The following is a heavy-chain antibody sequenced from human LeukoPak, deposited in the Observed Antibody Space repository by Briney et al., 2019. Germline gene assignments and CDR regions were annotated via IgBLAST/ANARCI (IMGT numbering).Heavy chain of an antibody. D-gene: IGHD2-2*01. CDR3: ARDVSVPAAIRYYYYAMDV. CDR2: INPSSGGT. V-gene: IGHV1-2*06. CDR1: GYTFTGYY. J-gene: IGHJ6*02. Sequence: ASVKVSCEASGYTFTGYYMHWVRQAPGQGLAWMGRINPSSGGTNYAQKFQGRVTMTTDTSTSTAYMELRSLRSDDTAVYYCARDVSVPAAIRYYYYAMDVWGQGTTVTVSS.